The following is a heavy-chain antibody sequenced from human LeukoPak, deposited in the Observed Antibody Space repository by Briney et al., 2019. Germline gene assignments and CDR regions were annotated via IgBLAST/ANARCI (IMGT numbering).Heavy chain of an antibody. D-gene: IGHD6-19*01. CDR2: MNPNSGNT. Sequence: GASVRVSCKGSGYTFTSYDINWVRQATGQGLEWMGWMNPNSGNTGYAQKYQGRVTMTRNTSISTAYMELSSLRSEDTAVYYCARGESIAVAGGDYGMDVWGQGTTVTVSS. V-gene: IGHV1-8*01. CDR3: ARGESIAVAGGDYGMDV. J-gene: IGHJ6*02. CDR1: GYTFTSYD.